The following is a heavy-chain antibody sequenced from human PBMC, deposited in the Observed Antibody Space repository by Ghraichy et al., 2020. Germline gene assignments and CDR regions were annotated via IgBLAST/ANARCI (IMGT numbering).Heavy chain of an antibody. CDR3: GRPLLNLPVRGAIYW. Sequence: SETLSLTCFVSGVSVSSDSYSWSWIRQPPGKGLEWIGYVSYSGNTNYNPSLRSRVTISLDASKNQFSLKLTSVSAADTALYYFGRPLLNLPVRGAIYWWGQGMRVTVAS. J-gene: IGHJ4*02. CDR1: GVSVSSDSYS. D-gene: IGHD3-10*01. CDR2: VSYSGNT. V-gene: IGHV4-61*01.